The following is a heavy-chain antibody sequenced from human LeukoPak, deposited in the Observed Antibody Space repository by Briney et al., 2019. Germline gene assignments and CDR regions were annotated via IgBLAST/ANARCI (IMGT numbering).Heavy chain of an antibody. CDR3: ARHSIGAAPYYYYMDV. V-gene: IGHV4-34*01. D-gene: IGHD3-3*01. CDR2: INHSGST. J-gene: IGHJ6*03. Sequence: SETLSLTCAVYGGSFSGYYWSWIRQPPGKGLEWLGEINHSGSTNYNPSLKSRVTISVDTSKNQFSLKLSSVTAADTAVYYCARHSIGAAPYYYYMDVWGKGTTVTISS. CDR1: GGSFSGYY.